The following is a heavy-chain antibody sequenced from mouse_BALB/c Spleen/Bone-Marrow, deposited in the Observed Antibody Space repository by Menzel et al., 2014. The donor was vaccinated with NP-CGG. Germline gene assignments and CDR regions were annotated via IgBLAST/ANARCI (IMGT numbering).Heavy chain of an antibody. D-gene: IGHD1-1*01. CDR1: GFNIKDTY. J-gene: IGHJ2*01. V-gene: IGHV14-3*02. CDR2: IDPANGNT. Sequence: EVKLVESGAELVKPGASVKLSCTASGFNIKDTYMHWVKQRPEQGLEWIGRIDPANGNTKYDPKFQGKATITADTSSNTAYLQLSSLTSEDTAVYYCARYSYGSRRYYFDYWGQGTTLTVSS. CDR3: ARYSYGSRRYYFDY.